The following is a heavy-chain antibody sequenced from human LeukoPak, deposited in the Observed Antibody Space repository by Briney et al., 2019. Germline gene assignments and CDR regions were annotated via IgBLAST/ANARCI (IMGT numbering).Heavy chain of an antibody. J-gene: IGHJ3*01. Sequence: PGGSLRLSCSASGFTFSNYDMHWVRREKGKGLEWVSSIGTGGHTHYAPSVKGRFTISRENAENSLYLQMNRLRAGDTAIYYCTRGGLEAPFGVWGQGTMVAVSS. D-gene: IGHD5-24*01. CDR2: IGTGGHT. CDR1: GFTFSNYD. CDR3: TRGGLEAPFGV. V-gene: IGHV3-13*01.